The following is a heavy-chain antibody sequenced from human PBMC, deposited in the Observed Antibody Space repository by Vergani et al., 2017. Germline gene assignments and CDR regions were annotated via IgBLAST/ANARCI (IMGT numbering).Heavy chain of an antibody. J-gene: IGHJ3*02. Sequence: EVQLVESGGDLVQPGRSLRLSCTASGFTFIMHAMSWVRQAPGKGLEWVSTLSASDRRTHYADSVKGRFTISRDNSKNKLFLHMNILRPEDTAVYYCAKVGRSEVAGTFGAFDIWGQGTMVTVSS. CDR3: AKVGRSEVAGTFGAFDI. V-gene: IGHV3-23*04. D-gene: IGHD6-19*01. CDR2: LSASDRRT. CDR1: GFTFIMHA.